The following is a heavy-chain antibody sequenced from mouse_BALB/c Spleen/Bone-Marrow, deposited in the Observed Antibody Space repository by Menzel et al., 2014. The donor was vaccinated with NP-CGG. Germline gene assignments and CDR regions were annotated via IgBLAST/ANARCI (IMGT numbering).Heavy chain of an antibody. CDR2: ILPGSGST. J-gene: IGHJ2*01. CDR3: ARFYYGNPTGYFDY. Sequence: LVESGAELMKPGASMKISCKATGYTFSSYWMEWVKQRPGHGLEWIGEILPGSGSTNYNEQFKGKATFTADASSSTAYMELSSLTSEDSAVYYCARFYYGNPTGYFDYWGQGTTLTVSS. D-gene: IGHD2-1*01. CDR1: GYTFSSYW. V-gene: IGHV1-9*01.